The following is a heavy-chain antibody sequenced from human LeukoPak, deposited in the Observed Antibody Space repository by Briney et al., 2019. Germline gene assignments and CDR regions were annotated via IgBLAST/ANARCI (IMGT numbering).Heavy chain of an antibody. J-gene: IGHJ3*02. V-gene: IGHV3-23*01. CDR3: AKDFDSSGYDIAFDI. Sequence: GGSLGLSCAASGFTFSSYAMSWVRQAPGKGLEWVSAISGSGGSTYYADSVKGRFTISRDTSKDTLYLQMNSLRAEDTAVYYCAKDFDSSGYDIAFDIWGQGTMVTVSS. CDR1: GFTFSSYA. D-gene: IGHD3-22*01. CDR2: ISGSGGST.